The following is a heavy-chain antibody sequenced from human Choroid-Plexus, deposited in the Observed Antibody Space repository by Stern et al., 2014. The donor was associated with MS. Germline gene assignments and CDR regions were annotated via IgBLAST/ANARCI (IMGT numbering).Heavy chain of an antibody. CDR2: VSYDGSNK. D-gene: IGHD2/OR15-2a*01. Sequence: VQPVESGGGVVQPGRPLRLSCVASGFTFGSCAMHWVRQAPGKGLEWVAGVSYDGSNKYYADSVKGRFTISRDNSQNTLYMQMSSLRPEDTAVYYCAKDRHYLTYFFDHWGQGSLVTVSS. V-gene: IGHV3-30*18. CDR1: GFTFGSCA. J-gene: IGHJ5*02. CDR3: AKDRHYLTYFFDH.